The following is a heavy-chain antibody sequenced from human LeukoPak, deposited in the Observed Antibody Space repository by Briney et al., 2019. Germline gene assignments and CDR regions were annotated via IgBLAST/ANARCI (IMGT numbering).Heavy chain of an antibody. CDR2: ISSSGSTI. Sequence: GGSLRLSCAASGFTFSDYYMSWIRQAPGKGLEWVSYISSSGSTIYYADSVKGRFTISRDNAKNSLYLQMNSLRAEDTAVYYCARSLRKVPLIADVGAKTYYYYYMDVWGKGTTVTVSS. CDR1: GFTFSDYY. V-gene: IGHV3-11*04. J-gene: IGHJ6*03. D-gene: IGHD1-26*01. CDR3: ARSLRKVPLIADVGAKTYYYYYMDV.